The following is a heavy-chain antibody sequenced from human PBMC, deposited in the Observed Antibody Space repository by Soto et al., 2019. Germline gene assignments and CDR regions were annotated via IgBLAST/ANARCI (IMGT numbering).Heavy chain of an antibody. V-gene: IGHV1-2*04. CDR3: AREREVAVAGTQYYFDF. D-gene: IGHD6-19*01. CDR2: INPNSGGT. Sequence: QVQLVQSGAEVKKPGASGKVSCKASGYTFTGYSMHWVRQAPGQGLEWMGWINPNSGGTNYAQKVQGWVTITRDTARSTAYMELSRLRSDDTAVYYCAREREVAVAGTQYYFDFWGQGTLVTVSS. J-gene: IGHJ4*02. CDR1: GYTFTGYS.